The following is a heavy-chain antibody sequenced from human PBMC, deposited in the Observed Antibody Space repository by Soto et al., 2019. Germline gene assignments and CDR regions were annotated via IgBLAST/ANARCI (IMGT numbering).Heavy chain of an antibody. CDR2: IKQDGSDK. CDR1: GFAFSNYW. J-gene: IGHJ4*02. Sequence: EVQLVESGGGLVQPGGSLRLSCAASGFAFSNYWMTWVRQAPGEGLEWVGNIKQDGSDKYYGDSVKGRFSISRDNVKNSLYLQMNSLRAEDTAVYYCARDYYASGSHDHWGQGTLVTVSS. D-gene: IGHD3-10*01. CDR3: ARDYYASGSHDH. V-gene: IGHV3-7*01.